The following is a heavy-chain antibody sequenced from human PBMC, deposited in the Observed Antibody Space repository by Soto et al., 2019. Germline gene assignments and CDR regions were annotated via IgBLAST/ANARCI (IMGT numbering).Heavy chain of an antibody. CDR2: IIPIFGTA. J-gene: IGHJ5*02. CDR1: GGTFSSYA. D-gene: IGHD3-22*01. V-gene: IGHV1-69*13. CDR3: AEAHLDYYDSSGYYSYNWFDP. Sequence: SVKVSCKASGGTFSSYAISWVRQAPGQGLEWMGGIIPIFGTANYAQKFQGRVTITADESTSTAYMELSSLRSEDTAVYYCAEAHLDYYDSSGYYSYNWFDPWGQGNLVTVSS.